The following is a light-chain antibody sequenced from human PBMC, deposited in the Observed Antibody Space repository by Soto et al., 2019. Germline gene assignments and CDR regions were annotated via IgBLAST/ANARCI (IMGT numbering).Light chain of an antibody. J-gene: IGLJ1*01. Sequence: QSALTQPASVSGSPGQSITISCTGTSSDVGGYNYVSWYQQHAAKATKLMIYDVSNRPSGVSTCFSGSKSANTASLTISVLQAEDEAYYYCCSYTSSSTLVFGTGTKVTVL. CDR2: DVS. CDR1: SSDVGGYNY. CDR3: CSYTSSSTLV. V-gene: IGLV2-14*01.